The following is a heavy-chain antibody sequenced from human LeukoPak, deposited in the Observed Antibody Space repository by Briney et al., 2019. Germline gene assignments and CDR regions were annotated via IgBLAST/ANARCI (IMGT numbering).Heavy chain of an antibody. CDR3: ARGRKVVGEFWRPYYYHYMDV. J-gene: IGHJ6*03. Sequence: SETLSLTCTVSGDSISSHYWSWIRQPPGKGLEWIGYIYYSGTTNYNPSLGGRVTILVDTSKNQFSLRLSSVTAADTAVYYCARGRKVVGEFWRPYYYHYMDVWGKGTTVTVSS. CDR2: IYYSGTT. D-gene: IGHD3-10*01. V-gene: IGHV4-59*11. CDR1: GDSISSHY.